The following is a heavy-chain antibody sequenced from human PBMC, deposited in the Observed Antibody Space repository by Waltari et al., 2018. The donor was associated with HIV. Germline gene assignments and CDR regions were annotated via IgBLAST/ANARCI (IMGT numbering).Heavy chain of an antibody. CDR2: ISTYSGNA. CDR1: GYTFTNYG. J-gene: IGHJ6*02. D-gene: IGHD3-3*01. V-gene: IGHV1-18*01. Sequence: QVQLVQSGAEVKKPGASVKVSCKASGYTFTNYGISWVRQAPGQGLEWMGLISTYSGNANYAQKLQGRVTMTTDTSTSTAYMELRSLRSDDTAVYYCARDDFWTGRRYYYYGMDAWGQGTTVSVSS. CDR3: ARDDFWTGRRYYYYGMDA.